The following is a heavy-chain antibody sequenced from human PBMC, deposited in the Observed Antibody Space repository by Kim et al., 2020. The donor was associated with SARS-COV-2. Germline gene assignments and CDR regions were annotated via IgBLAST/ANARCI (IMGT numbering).Heavy chain of an antibody. CDR1: GGSISSYY. D-gene: IGHD4-4*01. V-gene: IGHV4-59*01. CDR3: AGGSRWLQSFAY. CDR2: IYYSGST. J-gene: IGHJ4*02. Sequence: SETLSLTCTVSGGSISSYYWSWIRQPPGKGLEWIGYIYYSGSTNYNPSLKSRVTISVDTSKNQFSLKLSSVTAADTAVYYCAGGSRWLQSFAYWGQGTLVTVSS.